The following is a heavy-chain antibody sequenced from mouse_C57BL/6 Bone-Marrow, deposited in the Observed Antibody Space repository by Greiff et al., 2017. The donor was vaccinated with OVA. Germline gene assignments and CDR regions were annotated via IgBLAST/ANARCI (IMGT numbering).Heavy chain of an antibody. J-gene: IGHJ4*01. CDR3: VYDGPYYYAMDY. CDR2: INPYNGGT. CDR1: GYTFTDYY. D-gene: IGHD2-3*01. V-gene: IGHV1-19*01. Sequence: AQLQQSGPVLVKPGASVKMSCKASGYTFTDYYMNWVKQSHGKSLEWIGVINPYNGGTSYNQKFKGKATLTVDKSSSTAYMELNSLTSEDSAVYYCVYDGPYYYAMDYWGQGTSVTVSS.